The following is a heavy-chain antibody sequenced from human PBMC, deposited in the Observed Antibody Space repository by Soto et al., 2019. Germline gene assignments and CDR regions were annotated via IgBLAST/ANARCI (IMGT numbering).Heavy chain of an antibody. CDR1: GDSIPSGGYY. J-gene: IGHJ6*02. Sequence: NPSETLSLTCTVSGDSIPSGGYYWSWLRPPPGKGLEWIGYIYHSGGASYNPSLRGRAVISIDTSKNQFSLRLNAVTAADTATYYCARDYYGAGSQYYYYGMEVWGQGTTVTVSS. V-gene: IGHV4-31*03. D-gene: IGHD3-10*01. CDR3: ARDYYGAGSQYYYYGMEV. CDR2: IYHSGGA.